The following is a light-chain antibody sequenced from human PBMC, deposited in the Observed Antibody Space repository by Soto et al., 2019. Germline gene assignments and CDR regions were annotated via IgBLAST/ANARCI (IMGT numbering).Light chain of an antibody. J-gene: IGKJ4*01. CDR2: KAS. CDR1: QSISSW. V-gene: IGKV1-5*03. CDR3: QQYKSYSPLT. Sequence: DIQMTQSPSTLSASVGDRVTITCRASQSISSWLAWYQQKPGKAPKLLIYKASSLESGVPSRFSGSGSVTEFTLTISSLQPDDFATYYCQQYKSYSPLTFGGGTKVEIK.